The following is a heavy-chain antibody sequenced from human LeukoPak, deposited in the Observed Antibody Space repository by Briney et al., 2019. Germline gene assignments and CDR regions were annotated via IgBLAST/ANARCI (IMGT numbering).Heavy chain of an antibody. J-gene: IGHJ4*02. CDR2: FDPEDGET. V-gene: IGHV1-24*01. D-gene: IGHD3-22*01. CDR3: ARAAMIVVVITPPGGDY. CDR1: GYTLTELS. Sequence: ASVNVSCKVSGYTLTELSMHWVRQAPGKGLEWMGGFDPEDGETIYAQKFQGRVTMTEDTSTDTAYMELSSLRSDDTAVYYCARAAMIVVVITPPGGDYWGQGTLVTVSS.